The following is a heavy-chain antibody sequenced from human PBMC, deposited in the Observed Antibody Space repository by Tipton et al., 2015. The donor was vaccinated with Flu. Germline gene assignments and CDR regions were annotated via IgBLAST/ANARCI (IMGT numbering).Heavy chain of an antibody. J-gene: IGHJ5*02. CDR2: IYNTGLT. Sequence: VSLRLSCTVSGASVNIENSYWVWIRKSLGRGLEWIGTIYNTGLTNYNPSLKSRVTVSLDMSKNQFSLNVSLVTAADTATYFCARGNWNSNYDNWFDPWGQGTPVTVSS. CDR3: ARGNWNSNYDNWFDP. CDR1: GASVNIENSY. V-gene: IGHV4-39*07. D-gene: IGHD1-1*01.